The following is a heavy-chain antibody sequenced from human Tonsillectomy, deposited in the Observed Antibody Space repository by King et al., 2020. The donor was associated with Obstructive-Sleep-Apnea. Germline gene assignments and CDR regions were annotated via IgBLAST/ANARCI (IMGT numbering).Heavy chain of an antibody. V-gene: IGHV3-53*04. D-gene: IGHD3-22*01. J-gene: IGHJ4*02. CDR1: GFTFSSNY. Sequence: EQLVQSGGGLVQAGGSLRLSCTASGFTFSSNYMSWVRQAPGKGLEWVSVIYSGGSTYYADSVKGRFTISRHNSKNTVYLQMNSLRTEDTAVYFCARGSGNYYDSSGYYYPFDYWGQGTLVTVSS. CDR3: ARGSGNYYDSSGYYYPFDY. CDR2: IYSGGST.